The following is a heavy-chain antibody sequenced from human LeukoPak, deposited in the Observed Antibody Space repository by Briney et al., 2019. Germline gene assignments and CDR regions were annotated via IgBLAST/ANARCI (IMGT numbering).Heavy chain of an antibody. J-gene: IGHJ4*02. V-gene: IGHV1-18*04. CDR2: ISAYNGNT. D-gene: IGHD3-22*01. CDR3: ARDLYNYYDSRCPGY. CDR1: GYTFTGYY. Sequence: ASVKVSCKASGYTFTGYYMHWVRQAPGQGLEWMGWISAYNGNTNYAQKLQGRVTMTTDTSTSTAYMELRSLRSDDTAVYYCARDLYNYYDSRCPGYWGQGTLVTVSS.